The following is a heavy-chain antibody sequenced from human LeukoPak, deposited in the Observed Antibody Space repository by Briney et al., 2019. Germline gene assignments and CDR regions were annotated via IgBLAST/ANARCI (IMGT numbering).Heavy chain of an antibody. CDR2: INHSGST. CDR3: ARGTTAVDY. Sequence: SETLSLTCAVYGGSFSGYYWSWIRQPPGKGLEWIGEINHSGSTNYNPSLKSRVTISVDTSKNQFSLKLSSVTAADTAVYYCARGTTAVDYWGQGTLVTVSS. V-gene: IGHV4-34*01. D-gene: IGHD4-17*01. J-gene: IGHJ4*02. CDR1: GGSFSGYY.